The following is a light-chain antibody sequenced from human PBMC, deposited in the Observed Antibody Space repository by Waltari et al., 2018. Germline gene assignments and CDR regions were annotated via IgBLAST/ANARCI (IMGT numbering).Light chain of an antibody. CDR1: SSDIGSYNL. Sequence: SSLTQPASVSGSPGQSITISCTGTSSDIGSYNLVSWYQQHPGKAPKLLIYEGSKRPSGVSNRCSGSKSGNTASLTISGLQTEDEADYYCCSYAGSSIFVVFGGGTKLTVL. CDR3: CSYAGSSIFVV. V-gene: IGLV2-23*03. J-gene: IGLJ2*01. CDR2: EGS.